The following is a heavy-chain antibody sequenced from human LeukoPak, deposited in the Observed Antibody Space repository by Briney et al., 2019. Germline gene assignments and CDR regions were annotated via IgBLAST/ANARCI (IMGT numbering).Heavy chain of an antibody. V-gene: IGHV5-51*01. CDR2: VYPGDSHT. CDR3: ARLSGGSWANTEYFPD. J-gene: IGHJ1*01. CDR1: GYSFKTYW. Sequence: GESLKISCKASGYSFKTYWIGWVRQKPGKGLEWMAIVYPGDSHTRYSPSFEGHFTISADKTVTTAYLQWSSLEASDTAVYYCARLSGGSWANTEYFPDWGQGTLVIVSS. D-gene: IGHD7-27*01.